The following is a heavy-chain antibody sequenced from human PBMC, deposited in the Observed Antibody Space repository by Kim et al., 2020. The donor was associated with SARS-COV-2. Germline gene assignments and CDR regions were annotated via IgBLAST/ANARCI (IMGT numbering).Heavy chain of an antibody. CDR2: ISYDGSNK. CDR3: AKEAGILVGATEIGAEKYYYYGMDV. Sequence: GGSLRLSCAASGFTFSSYGMHWVRQAPGKGLEWVAVISYDGSNKYYADSVKGRFTISRDNSKNTLYLQMNSLRAEDTAVYYCAKEAGILVGATEIGAEKYYYYGMDVWGQGTTVTVSS. CDR1: GFTFSSYG. V-gene: IGHV3-30*18. D-gene: IGHD1-26*01. J-gene: IGHJ6*02.